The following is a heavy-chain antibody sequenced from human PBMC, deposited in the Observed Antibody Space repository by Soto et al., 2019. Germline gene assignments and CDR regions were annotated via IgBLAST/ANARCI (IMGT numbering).Heavy chain of an antibody. V-gene: IGHV3-30-3*01. CDR2: ISYDGSNK. CDR3: ARDRGDSSSSPLYYYYYYGMDV. CDR1: GFTFSSYA. D-gene: IGHD6-6*01. Sequence: RRLSCAASGFTFSSYAMHWVRQAPGKGLEWVAVISYDGSNKYYADSVKGRFTISRDNSKNTLYLQMNSLRAEDTAVYYCARDRGDSSSSPLYYYYYYGMDVWGQGTTVTVSS. J-gene: IGHJ6*02.